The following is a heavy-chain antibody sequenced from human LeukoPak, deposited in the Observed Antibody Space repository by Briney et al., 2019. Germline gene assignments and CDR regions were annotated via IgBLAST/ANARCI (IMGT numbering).Heavy chain of an antibody. CDR2: IYYSGST. Sequence: SETLSLTCTVSGGSISSTSYYWGWIRQPPGKGLEWIGNIYYSGSTYYNPSLKSRATISVDTSKNQFSLKLSSVTAADTAVYFCARTGYDSSGYAPDYWGQGTLVTVSS. J-gene: IGHJ4*02. CDR1: GGSISSTSYY. D-gene: IGHD3-22*01. CDR3: ARTGYDSSGYAPDY. V-gene: IGHV4-39*07.